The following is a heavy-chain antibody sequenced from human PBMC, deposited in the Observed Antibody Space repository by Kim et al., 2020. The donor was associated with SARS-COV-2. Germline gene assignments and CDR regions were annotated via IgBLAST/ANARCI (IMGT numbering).Heavy chain of an antibody. D-gene: IGHD3-22*01. J-gene: IGHJ4*02. Sequence: SETLSLTCTVSGGSISSSSYYWGWIRQPPGKGLEWIGSIYYSGSTYYNPSLKSRVTISVDTSKNQFSLKLSSVTAADTAVYYCARVTMIVSRYFDYWGQGTLVTVSS. CDR3: ARVTMIVSRYFDY. CDR2: IYYSGST. V-gene: IGHV4-39*01. CDR1: GGSISSSSYY.